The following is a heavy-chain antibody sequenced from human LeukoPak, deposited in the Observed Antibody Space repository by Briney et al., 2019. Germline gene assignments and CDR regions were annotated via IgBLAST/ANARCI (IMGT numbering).Heavy chain of an antibody. Sequence: SVKVSCKASGGTFSSYAISWVRQAPGQGLEWMGRIIPILGIANYAQKFQGRVTITADKSTSTAYMELSSLRSEDTAVYYCARSGSNIPYFDYWGQGTLVTVSS. J-gene: IGHJ4*02. V-gene: IGHV1-69*04. D-gene: IGHD3-10*01. CDR2: IIPILGIA. CDR1: GGTFSSYA. CDR3: ARSGSNIPYFDY.